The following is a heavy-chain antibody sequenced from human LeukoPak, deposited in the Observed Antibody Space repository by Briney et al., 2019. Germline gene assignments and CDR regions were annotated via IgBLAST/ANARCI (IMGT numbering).Heavy chain of an antibody. CDR2: INHSGST. CDR1: GGSFSGYY. V-gene: IGHV4-34*01. J-gene: IGHJ5*02. Sequence: PSETLSLTCAVYGGSFSGYYWSWIRQPPGKGLEWIGEINHSGSTNYNPSLKGRVTISVDTSKNQFSLKLSSVTAADTAVYYCARVPVLRFLEWLNWFDPWGQGTLVTVSS. D-gene: IGHD3-3*01. CDR3: ARVPVLRFLEWLNWFDP.